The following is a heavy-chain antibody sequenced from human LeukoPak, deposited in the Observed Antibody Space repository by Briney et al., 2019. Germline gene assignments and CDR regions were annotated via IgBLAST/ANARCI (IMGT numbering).Heavy chain of an antibody. J-gene: IGHJ6*02. D-gene: IGHD2-15*01. CDR2: INPNSGGT. CDR3: ARALWSGGSCYYYYYGMDV. V-gene: IGHV1-2*02. Sequence: ASVKVSCKASGYTFTGYYMHWVRQAPGQGLEGMGWINPNSGGTNYAQKFQGRVTMTRDTSISTAYMELSRLRSDDTAVYYCARALWSGGSCYYYYYGMDVWGQGTTVTVSS. CDR1: GYTFTGYY.